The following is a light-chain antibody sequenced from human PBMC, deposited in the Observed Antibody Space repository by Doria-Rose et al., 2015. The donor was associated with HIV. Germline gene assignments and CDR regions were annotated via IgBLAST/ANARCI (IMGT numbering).Light chain of an antibody. CDR1: QSFSSTY. J-gene: IGKJ1*01. V-gene: IGKV3-20*01. CDR3: HQYGTSWT. Sequence: TQSPGTLSLSPGERATLSCRASQSFSSTYLAWYQQKPGQAPSLLIYDGSTRATGIPDGFSASGSGTDITLTINRLEPEDFALYYCHQYGTSWTFGQGTKVEI. CDR2: DGS.